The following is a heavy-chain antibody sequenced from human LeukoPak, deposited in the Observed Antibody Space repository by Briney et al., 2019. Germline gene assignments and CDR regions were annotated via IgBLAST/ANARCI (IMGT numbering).Heavy chain of an antibody. J-gene: IGHJ4*02. Sequence: ASVKVSCKASGYTFTSYYMNWVRQAPGQGLEWMGIINPSGGSTSYAQKFQGRVTMTRDTSTSTVYMELSSLRSEDTAVYYCARRVPYGSGSYYNPLGYWGQGTLVTVSS. CDR3: ARRVPYGSGSYYNPLGY. CDR2: INPSGGST. V-gene: IGHV1-46*01. D-gene: IGHD3-10*01. CDR1: GYTFTSYY.